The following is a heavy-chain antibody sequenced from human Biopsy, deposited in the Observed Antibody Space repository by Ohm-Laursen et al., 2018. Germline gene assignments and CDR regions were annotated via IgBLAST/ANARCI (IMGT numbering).Heavy chain of an antibody. CDR3: ALQSVAQMKNFDY. CDR2: ISPKSGDT. V-gene: IGHV1-2*02. D-gene: IGHD6-19*01. CDR1: GFSFTGYY. J-gene: IGHJ4*02. Sequence: GASVKVSCKASGFSFTGYYIHWVRQAPGQGLEWMGWISPKSGDTNYAHKFQGNITMTRDTSMSTAYMEMSRLRCDHTAVYYCALQSVAQMKNFDYWGQGTLVTVSS.